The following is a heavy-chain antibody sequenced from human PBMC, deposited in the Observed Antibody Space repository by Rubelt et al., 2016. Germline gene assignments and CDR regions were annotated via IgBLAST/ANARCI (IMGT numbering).Heavy chain of an antibody. V-gene: IGHV4-59*01. CDR3: ARDTTEYYPDY. CDR1: DGSLSGYF. J-gene: IGHJ4*02. Sequence: QVQLHESGPGLVKPSETLSLTCAVYDGSLSGYFLSWIRQPPGKGLEWIGYLYYSGSTTYNPPLTSRVTLSVETSKNQFSLKLSSVTAADTAVYYCARDTTEYYPDYWGQGTLVTVSS. D-gene: IGHD1-14*01. CDR2: LYYSGST.